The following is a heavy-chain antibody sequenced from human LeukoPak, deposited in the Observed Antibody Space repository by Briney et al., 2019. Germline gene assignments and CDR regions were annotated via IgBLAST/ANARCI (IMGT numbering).Heavy chain of an antibody. Sequence: GGSLRLSCAASGFTFSSYAMSWVRQAPGKGLEWVSSISGSGGRTYYPDSVKGRFTVSRDNSKSTLYLQMNSLRAEDTAVYYCAKDSQRRESSGWYDYWGQGTLVTVSS. CDR1: GFTFSSYA. V-gene: IGHV3-23*01. CDR2: ISGSGGRT. CDR3: AKDSQRRESSGWYDY. J-gene: IGHJ4*02. D-gene: IGHD6-19*01.